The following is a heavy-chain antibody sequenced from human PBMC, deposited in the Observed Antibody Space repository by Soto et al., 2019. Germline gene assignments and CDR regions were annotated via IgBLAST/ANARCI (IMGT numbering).Heavy chain of an antibody. CDR1: GGSFSGYY. CDR3: ARRPRETTIFYYYYMAV. J-gene: IGHJ6*03. CDR2: INHSGST. D-gene: IGHD3-9*01. Sequence: SETLSLTCAVYGGSFSGYYWSWIRQPPGKGLEWIGEINHSGSTNYNPSLKSRVTISVDTSKNQFSLKLSSVTAADTAVYYCARRPRETTIFYYYYMAVWGKGTTVTVSS. V-gene: IGHV4-34*01.